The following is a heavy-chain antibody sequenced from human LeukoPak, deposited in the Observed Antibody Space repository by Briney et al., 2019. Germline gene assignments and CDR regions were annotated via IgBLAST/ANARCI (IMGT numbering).Heavy chain of an antibody. J-gene: IGHJ4*02. V-gene: IGHV5-51*01. D-gene: IGHD6-19*01. Sequence: PGESLKISSKGSGYSFTSYWIGWVRQMPGKGREWMGIIYPGDSDTRYSPSFQGQVTISADKSISTAYLQWSSLKASDTAMYYCPRLHSDSSGWYGIDYWRQGSMVTVSS. CDR1: GYSFTSYW. CDR3: PRLHSDSSGWYGIDY. CDR2: IYPGDSDT.